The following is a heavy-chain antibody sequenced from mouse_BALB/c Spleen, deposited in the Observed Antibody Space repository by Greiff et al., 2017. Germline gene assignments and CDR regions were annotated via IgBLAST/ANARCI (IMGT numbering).Heavy chain of an antibody. V-gene: IGHV1S29*02. Sequence: EVQLQQSGPELVKPGASVKISCKASGYTFTDYNMHWVKQSHGKSLEWIGYIYPYNDGTKYNEKFKGKATLTSDKSSSTAYMELSSLTSEDSAVYYCARKDYRYDWFAYWGQGTLVTVSA. J-gene: IGHJ3*01. D-gene: IGHD2-14*01. CDR2: IYPYNDGT. CDR1: GYTFTDYN. CDR3: ARKDYRYDWFAY.